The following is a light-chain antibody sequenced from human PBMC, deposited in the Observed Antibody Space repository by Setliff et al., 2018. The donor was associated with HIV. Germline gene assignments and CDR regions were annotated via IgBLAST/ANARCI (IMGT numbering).Light chain of an antibody. CDR3: QVWDSTTDHYV. V-gene: IGLV3-21*01. CDR1: NIGSKS. J-gene: IGLJ1*01. Sequence: LIQPPSVSLAPGETATITCGGNNIGSKSVHWYQQKPGQAPVLVIFYDPDRLSGIPERFSGSNSGNTATLTISRVDAGDEADYYCQVWDSTTDHYVFGSGTKV. CDR2: YDP.